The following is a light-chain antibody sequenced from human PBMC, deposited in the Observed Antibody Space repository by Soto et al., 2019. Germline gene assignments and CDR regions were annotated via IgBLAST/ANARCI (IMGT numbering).Light chain of an antibody. CDR2: DAS. CDR3: QQRSNWLIT. Sequence: EIVLTQSPGTLSLSPGEEATLSCRASQSVSSYLAWYQQKPGQAPRLLIYDASNRATGIPARFSGSGSGTDFTLTISSLEPEDFAVYYCQQRSNWLITFGQGTRLEIK. CDR1: QSVSSY. J-gene: IGKJ5*01. V-gene: IGKV3-11*01.